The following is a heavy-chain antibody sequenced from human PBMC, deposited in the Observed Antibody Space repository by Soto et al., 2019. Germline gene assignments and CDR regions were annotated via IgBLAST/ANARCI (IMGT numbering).Heavy chain of an antibody. Sequence: SLRLSCAASGFTFSSYAMHWVRQAPGKGLEWVAVISYDGSNKYYADSVKGRFTISRDNSKNTLYLQMNSLRAEDTAVYYCARDVFKVVTVGAFDIWGQGTMVTVSS. D-gene: IGHD2-15*01. J-gene: IGHJ3*02. CDR2: ISYDGSNK. V-gene: IGHV3-30-3*01. CDR1: GFTFSSYA. CDR3: ARDVFKVVTVGAFDI.